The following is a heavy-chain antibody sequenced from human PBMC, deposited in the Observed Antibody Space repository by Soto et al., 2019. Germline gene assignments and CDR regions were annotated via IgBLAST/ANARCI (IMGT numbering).Heavy chain of an antibody. CDR2: ISSNGVGT. CDR3: ATRARPYFYYIEV. V-gene: IGHV3-64*01. D-gene: IGHD6-6*01. Sequence: EVQLAESGGGLAQPGGSLRLSCAASGFTLSGYAMDWVRQAPGKGLEYVSGISSNGVGTYYANSVQGRFTISRYNSKNSLYLQMGSLRPEDRVVYYCATRARPYFYYIEVWGIGTTVTVSS. J-gene: IGHJ6*03. CDR1: GFTLSGYA.